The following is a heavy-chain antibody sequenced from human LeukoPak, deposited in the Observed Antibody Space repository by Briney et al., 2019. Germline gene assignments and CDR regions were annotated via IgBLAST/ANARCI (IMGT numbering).Heavy chain of an antibody. Sequence: GGSLRLSCAVSGFTISSFWMSWVRQAPGKGLEWVATIKQDASETHYVDSVKGRFTISRDNAKNSLYLQMNSLKAEDTAVYYCARIIHVDYTPLYYFDHWGQGTLVTVSS. CDR2: IKQDASET. J-gene: IGHJ4*02. D-gene: IGHD3-16*01. CDR3: ARIIHVDYTPLYYFDH. V-gene: IGHV3-7*01. CDR1: GFTISSFW.